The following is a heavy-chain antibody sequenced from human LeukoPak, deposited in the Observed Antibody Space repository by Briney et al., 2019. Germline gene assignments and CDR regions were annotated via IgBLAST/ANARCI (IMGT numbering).Heavy chain of an antibody. Sequence: GESLKISCDGSGYXFTSYWISWVRQMPGKGLEWMGTIDPSESYTNYSPSFQGHVTISADKSFSTAYLQWSSLKASDTAIYYCARQRYYFDFSGYYHDYWGQGTLVIVSA. D-gene: IGHD3-22*01. CDR3: ARQRYYFDFSGYYHDY. CDR1: GYXFTSYW. J-gene: IGHJ4*02. V-gene: IGHV5-10-1*01. CDR2: IDPSESYT.